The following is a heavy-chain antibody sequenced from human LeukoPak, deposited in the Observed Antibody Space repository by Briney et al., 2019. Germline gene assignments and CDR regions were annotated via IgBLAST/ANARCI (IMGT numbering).Heavy chain of an antibody. J-gene: IGHJ4*02. CDR2: IYSGGST. CDR1: GFTVSSND. CDR3: ARPHCGGGSCYLDY. D-gene: IGHD2-15*01. V-gene: IGHV3-53*01. Sequence: GGSLRLSCAASGFTVSSNDMSWVRQAPGKGLECISVIYSGGSTYYADSVKGRFTISRDNSKNTLYLQMNNLRVEDAAVYYCARPHCGGGSCYLDYWGQGTLVTVSS.